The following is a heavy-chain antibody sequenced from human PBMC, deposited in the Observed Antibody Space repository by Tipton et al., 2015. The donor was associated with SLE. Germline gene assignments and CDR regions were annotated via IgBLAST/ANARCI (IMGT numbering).Heavy chain of an antibody. J-gene: IGHJ5*02. V-gene: IGHV4-61*02. D-gene: IGHD1-26*01. Sequence: TLSLTCTVSGGSISSSSYYWSWIRQPAGKGLEWIGRIYTSGSTIYNPSLKSRVTISVDTSKNQFSLRLSSVTAADTAVYYCARRGVSGSWFDPWGQGTLVAVSS. CDR3: ARRGVSGSWFDP. CDR1: GGSISSSSYY. CDR2: IYTSGST.